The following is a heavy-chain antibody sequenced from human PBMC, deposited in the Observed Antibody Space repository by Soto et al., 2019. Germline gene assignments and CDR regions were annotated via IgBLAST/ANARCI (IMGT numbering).Heavy chain of an antibody. CDR1: GGSISSGGYY. D-gene: IGHD2-8*01. CDR2: IYYSGST. Sequence: TLSLTCAVYGGSISSGGYYWSWIRQHPGKGLEWIGYIYYSGSTYYNPSLKSRVTITVDTSKNQFSLKLSSVTAADTAVYYCASALYCTNGVCYLAYWGQGTLVTVSS. J-gene: IGHJ4*02. CDR3: ASALYCTNGVCYLAY. V-gene: IGHV4-31*11.